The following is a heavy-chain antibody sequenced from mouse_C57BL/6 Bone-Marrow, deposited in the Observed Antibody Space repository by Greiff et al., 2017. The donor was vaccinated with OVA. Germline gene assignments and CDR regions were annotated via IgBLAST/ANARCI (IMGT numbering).Heavy chain of an antibody. J-gene: IGHJ2*01. V-gene: IGHV5-6*01. CDR2: ISSGGSYH. D-gene: IGHD1-1*02. CDR3: ARQVGRRVFYY. CDR1: GFTFSSYG. Sequence: EVKLMESGGDLVKPGGSLKLSCAASGFTFSSYGMSWVRQTPDKRLEWVATISSGGSYHYYSDSVKWRFTISRDNAKNTLYLQMSSLNAEDTARDYWARQVGRRVFYYWGQGTTLTVSS.